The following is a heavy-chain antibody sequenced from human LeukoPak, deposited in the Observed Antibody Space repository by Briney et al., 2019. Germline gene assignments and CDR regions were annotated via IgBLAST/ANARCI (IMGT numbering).Heavy chain of an antibody. Sequence: PGGSLRLSCAASGFTFSSCSMNWVRQAPGKGLEWVSYISSSSSTIYYADSVKGRFTISRDNAKNSLYLQMNSLRAEDTALYYCAKDTGYCSGGSCSSWFDPWGQGTLVAVSS. D-gene: IGHD2-15*01. J-gene: IGHJ5*02. CDR1: GFTFSSCS. CDR3: AKDTGYCSGGSCSSWFDP. V-gene: IGHV3-48*01. CDR2: ISSSSSTI.